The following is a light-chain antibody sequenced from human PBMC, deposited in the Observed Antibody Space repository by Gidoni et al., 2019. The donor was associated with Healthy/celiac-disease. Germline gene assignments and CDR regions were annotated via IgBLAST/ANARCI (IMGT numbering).Light chain of an antibody. CDR3: QRRSTWPLIT. CDR1: QSISSY. J-gene: IGKJ5*01. V-gene: IGKV3-11*01. CDR2: DAS. Sequence: EIVLTQSPATLSLSPGERATLSCRASQSISSYIAWYQQKPGQAPRLLIYDASNRATGIPARFSGSGTGTGFALTINSLEPEDDAVYYCQRRSTWPLITFGRGTKVEIK.